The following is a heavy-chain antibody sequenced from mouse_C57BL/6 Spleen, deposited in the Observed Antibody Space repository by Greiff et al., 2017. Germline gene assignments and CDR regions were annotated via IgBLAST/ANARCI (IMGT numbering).Heavy chain of an antibody. Sequence: VQLQQSGAELVKPGASVKLSCKASGYAFSSYWMNWVKQRPGQGLEWIGKIYPGDGDTNYTGKFKGQATLTEDKSSSTAYMQLRSLTSAGSAVYFCGGGDYLFADWGQGTLVTVSA. CDR1: GYAFSSYW. CDR2: IYPGDGDT. D-gene: IGHD2-4*01. J-gene: IGHJ3*01. CDR3: GGGDYLFAD. V-gene: IGHV1-80*01.